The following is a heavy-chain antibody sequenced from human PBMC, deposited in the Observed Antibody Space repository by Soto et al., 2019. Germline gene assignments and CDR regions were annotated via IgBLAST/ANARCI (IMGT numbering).Heavy chain of an antibody. D-gene: IGHD3-3*01. V-gene: IGHV4-30-4*01. CDR2: IYYSGST. Sequence: SETLSLTCTVSGGSITSDASRWSWIRQPPGQGLEWIGYIYYSGSTYYNPSFKSRVTISVNTSKNQFSLKLSSVTAADTAVYYCARGTYYDFWSGYSRSHYYYYYGMDVWGQGTTVTVSS. J-gene: IGHJ6*02. CDR1: GGSITSDASR. CDR3: ARGTYYDFWSGYSRSHYYYYYGMDV.